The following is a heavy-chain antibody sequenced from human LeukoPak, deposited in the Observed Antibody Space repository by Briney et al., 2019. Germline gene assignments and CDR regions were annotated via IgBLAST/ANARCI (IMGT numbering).Heavy chain of an antibody. CDR2: INPSGGST. Sequence: ASVKVACKASGYTLTTYYTHWVRQAPGQGLEWMGIINPSGGSTSYAQKFQDRVTMTRDTSTSTVYMELSSLRSDDTAVYYCARGVPPDYWGQGTLVTVFS. CDR3: ARGVPPDY. J-gene: IGHJ4*02. V-gene: IGHV1-46*01. CDR1: GYTLTTYY.